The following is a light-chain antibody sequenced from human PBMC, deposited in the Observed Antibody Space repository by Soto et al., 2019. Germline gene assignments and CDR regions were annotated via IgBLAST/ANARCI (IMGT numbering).Light chain of an antibody. J-gene: IGKJ1*01. Sequence: EIVLTQSPGTLSLSPGERATLSCRASQSVSNNYLAWYQQKPGQAPRLLISGASRRATGIPDRFSGSGSGTDFTLTISRLEPEDFAVYYCQQFGSSPVTFGQGTKVEIK. V-gene: IGKV3-20*01. CDR3: QQFGSSPVT. CDR2: GAS. CDR1: QSVSNNY.